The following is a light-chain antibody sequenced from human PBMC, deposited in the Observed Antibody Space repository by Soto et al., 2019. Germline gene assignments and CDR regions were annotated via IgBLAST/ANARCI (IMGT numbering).Light chain of an antibody. CDR2: AAS. V-gene: IGKV1-8*01. CDR3: QQYYSYPLYT. J-gene: IGKJ2*01. CDR1: QGISSY. Sequence: AIRMTQSPSSFSASTGDRVTITCRASQGISSYLAWYQQKPGKAPKLLIYAASTLQSGVPSRFSGSGSGTDFTLTISCLQSEDFETYYCQQYYSYPLYTFGQGTQLEIK.